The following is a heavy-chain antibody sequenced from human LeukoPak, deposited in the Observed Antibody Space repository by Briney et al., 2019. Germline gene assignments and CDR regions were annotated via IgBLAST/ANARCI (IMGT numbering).Heavy chain of an antibody. Sequence: PSETLSLTCAVYGGSFSGYYWSWIRQPPGKGLEWIGEINHSGSTNYNPSLKSRVTISVGTSKNQFSLKLSSVTAADTAVYYCARGRLYGVDYWGQGTLVTVSS. J-gene: IGHJ4*02. CDR2: INHSGST. D-gene: IGHD2-8*01. V-gene: IGHV4-34*01. CDR1: GGSFSGYY. CDR3: ARGRLYGVDY.